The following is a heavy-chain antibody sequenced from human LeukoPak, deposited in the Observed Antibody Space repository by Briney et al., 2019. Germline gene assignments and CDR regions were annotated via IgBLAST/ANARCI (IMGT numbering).Heavy chain of an antibody. V-gene: IGHV4-34*01. CDR1: GGSFSGYY. Sequence: PSETLSLTCAVYGGSFSGYYWGWIRQPPGKGLEWIGEIYHSGSTIYSPSFKSRVTISVDKSNNQFSLDLRSVTAADTAVYYCARGAYIGRTFDYWGQGTLVTVSS. D-gene: IGHD3-16*01. CDR2: IYHSGST. J-gene: IGHJ4*02. CDR3: ARGAYIGRTFDY.